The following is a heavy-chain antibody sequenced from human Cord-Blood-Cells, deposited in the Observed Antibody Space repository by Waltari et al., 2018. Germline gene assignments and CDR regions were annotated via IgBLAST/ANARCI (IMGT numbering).Heavy chain of an antibody. CDR3: ARGGYCSSTSCSWFDP. J-gene: IGHJ5*02. Sequence: QVQLVQSGAEVKKPGASVKVSCKASGYTFTSYDINWVRQATGQGLEWMGRMNPNSGKTGYAQKFQGRVTMTRNTSISTAYMELSSLRSEDTAVYYCARGGYCSSTSCSWFDPWGQGTLVTVSS. D-gene: IGHD2-2*01. CDR2: MNPNSGKT. V-gene: IGHV1-8*01. CDR1: GYTFTSYD.